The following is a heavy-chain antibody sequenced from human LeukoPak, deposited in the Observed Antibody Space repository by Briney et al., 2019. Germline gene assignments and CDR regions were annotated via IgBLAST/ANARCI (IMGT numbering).Heavy chain of an antibody. D-gene: IGHD3-22*01. J-gene: IGHJ4*02. V-gene: IGHV3-23*01. CDR2: ISGGAGST. Sequence: GGSLRLSCAASGFTFSSYAMSWVRQAPGKGLEWVSAISGGAGSTYYADSVEGRFTISRDNSKNTLYLQMNSLRAEDTAVYYCAKGGHTVIVVKIDYWGQGTLVTVSS. CDR1: GFTFSSYA. CDR3: AKGGHTVIVVKIDY.